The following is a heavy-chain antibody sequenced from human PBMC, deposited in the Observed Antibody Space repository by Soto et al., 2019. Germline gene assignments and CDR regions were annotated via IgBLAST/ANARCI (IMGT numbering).Heavy chain of an antibody. V-gene: IGHV1-69*13. Sequence: SVTVSCKASGGTFSSYAIIWVRQAPGQGLEWMGGIIPIFGTANYAQKFQGRVTITADESTSTAYMELSSLRSEDTAVYYCARESRYSSGLGFPNWFDPWGQGTLVTVSS. CDR1: GGTFSSYA. CDR3: ARESRYSSGLGFPNWFDP. J-gene: IGHJ5*02. D-gene: IGHD6-19*01. CDR2: IIPIFGTA.